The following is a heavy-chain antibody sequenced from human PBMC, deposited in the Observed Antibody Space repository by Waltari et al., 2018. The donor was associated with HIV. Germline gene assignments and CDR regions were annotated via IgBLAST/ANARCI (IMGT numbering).Heavy chain of an antibody. J-gene: IGHJ3*02. CDR2: ISSSSTTI. D-gene: IGHD2-21*01. CDR3: ARDKAVIQPDAFDI. Sequence: EVQMVESGGGFVQLGGSLRLSCAAAGFTFSTDSMNWVRQAPGKGLEWVSYISSSSTTIYYADSVKGRFTISRDNAKNLLYLQMNSLRAEDTAVYYCARDKAVIQPDAFDIWGQGTMVTVSS. CDR1: GFTFSTDS. V-gene: IGHV3-48*04.